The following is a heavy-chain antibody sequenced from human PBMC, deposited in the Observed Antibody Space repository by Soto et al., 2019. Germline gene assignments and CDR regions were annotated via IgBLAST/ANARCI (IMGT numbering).Heavy chain of an antibody. CDR2: ISAYNGNT. CDR1: GYTFTNYG. Sequence: ASVKVSCKASGYTFTNYGISWVRQAPGQGLEWMGWISAYNGNTNYAQKLQGRVTMTTDTSTSTAYMELRSLRSDDTAVYYCAREGDYVWGSYPLRAFDIWGQGTMVTVSS. D-gene: IGHD3-16*02. J-gene: IGHJ3*02. CDR3: AREGDYVWGSYPLRAFDI. V-gene: IGHV1-18*04.